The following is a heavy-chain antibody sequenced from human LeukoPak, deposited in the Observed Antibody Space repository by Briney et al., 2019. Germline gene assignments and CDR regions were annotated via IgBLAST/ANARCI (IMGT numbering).Heavy chain of an antibody. CDR1: GGTFSSYA. CDR2: IIPIFGTA. Sequence: SVKVSCKASGGTFSSYAISWVRQAPGQGLEWMGGIIPIFGTANYAQKFQGRVTITTDESTSTAYMELSSLRSEDTAVYYCARINWNDDWFDPWGQGTLVTVSS. J-gene: IGHJ5*02. V-gene: IGHV1-69*05. CDR3: ARINWNDDWFDP. D-gene: IGHD1-20*01.